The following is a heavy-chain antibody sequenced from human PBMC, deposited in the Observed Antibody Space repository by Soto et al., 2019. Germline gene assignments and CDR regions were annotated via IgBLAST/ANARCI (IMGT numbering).Heavy chain of an antibody. J-gene: IGHJ4*02. CDR2: ITDGGSGT. CDR3: ARRDLSY. CDR1: GFTFRNYA. V-gene: IGHV3-23*01. Sequence: EVQVLESGGGLVQPGGSLRLSCTVSGFTFRNYAMSWVRQAPGKGLEWVSTITDGGSGTFYADSVKGRLTISRDNSLNTLYLQMDSLRVEDTAIHYCARRDLSYWGQGTLVTVSS.